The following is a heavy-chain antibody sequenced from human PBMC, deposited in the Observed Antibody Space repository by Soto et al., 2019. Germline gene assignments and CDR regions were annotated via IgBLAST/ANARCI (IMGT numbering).Heavy chain of an antibody. J-gene: IGHJ4*02. Sequence: QITLNESGPTQVKPRQTLTLTCTFSGFSLTTSGVGVGWIRQSPGKAPEWLALIYWDDDKRYSPSLKSRPTIPTDTSKNQVVLTMADLDPADTATYYCANRVLRTVFGLVTTAAIYFDFWGQGTPVAVSS. CDR1: GFSLTTSGVG. V-gene: IGHV2-5*02. D-gene: IGHD3-3*01. CDR2: IYWDDDK. CDR3: ANRVLRTVFGLVTTAAIYFDF.